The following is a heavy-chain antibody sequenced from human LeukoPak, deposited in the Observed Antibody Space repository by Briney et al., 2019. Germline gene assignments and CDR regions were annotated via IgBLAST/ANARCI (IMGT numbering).Heavy chain of an antibody. V-gene: IGHV3-7*01. CDR1: GFTFSDYY. J-gene: IGHJ4*02. D-gene: IGHD6-19*01. CDR3: ARASSGWYDPLDY. CDR2: IKQDGSEK. Sequence: PGGSLRLSCAASGFTFSDYYMSWIRQAPGKGLEWVANIKQDGSEKYYVDSVKGRFTISRDNAKDSLYLQMNSLRAEDTAVYYCARASSGWYDPLDYWGQGTLVTVSS.